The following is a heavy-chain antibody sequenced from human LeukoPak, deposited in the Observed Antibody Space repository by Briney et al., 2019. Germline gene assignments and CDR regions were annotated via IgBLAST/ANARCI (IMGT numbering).Heavy chain of an antibody. Sequence: GGSLRLSCAASGFTFSTFSMNWVRQSPGKGLEWDSAISGSGSDIYYADSVKGRFTISRDNPKRSLYLQMNSLRAEDTAVYYCAGVYCSGASCQSYFDYWGQGTLVTVSS. D-gene: IGHD2-15*01. J-gene: IGHJ4*02. CDR3: AGVYCSGASCQSYFDY. CDR1: GFTFSTFS. V-gene: IGHV3-21*01. CDR2: ISGSGSDI.